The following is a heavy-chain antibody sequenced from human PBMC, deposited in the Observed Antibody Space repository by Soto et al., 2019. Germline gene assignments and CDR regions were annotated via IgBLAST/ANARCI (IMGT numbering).Heavy chain of an antibody. CDR1: GFTFSSYA. V-gene: IGHV3-23*01. D-gene: IGHD2-15*01. Sequence: HPGGSLRLSCAASGFTFSSYAMSWVRQAPGKGLEWVSAISGSGGSTYYADSVKGRFTISRDNSKNTLYLQMNSLRAEDTAVYYCAPRPVVAATNGYYYYGMDVWGQGTTVTVSS. CDR3: APRPVVAATNGYYYYGMDV. CDR2: ISGSGGST. J-gene: IGHJ6*02.